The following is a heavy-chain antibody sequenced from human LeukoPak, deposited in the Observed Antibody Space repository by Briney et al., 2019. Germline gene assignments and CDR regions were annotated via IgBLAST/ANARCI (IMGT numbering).Heavy chain of an antibody. CDR3: ARDSLLPLRYCSGGSCYPSFDY. J-gene: IGHJ4*02. Sequence: PGGSLRLSCAASGFTFSSYSMNWARQAPGKGLEWVSSISSSSSYIYYADSVKGRFTISRDNVKNSLYLQMNSLRAEDTAVYYCARDSLLPLRYCSGGSCYPSFDYWGQGTLVTVSS. CDR1: GFTFSSYS. D-gene: IGHD2-15*01. CDR2: ISSSSSYI. V-gene: IGHV3-21*01.